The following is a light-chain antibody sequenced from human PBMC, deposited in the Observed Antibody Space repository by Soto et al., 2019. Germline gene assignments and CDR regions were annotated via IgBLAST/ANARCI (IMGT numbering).Light chain of an antibody. V-gene: IGKV1-5*03. Sequence: DIQMTQSTSTLSASVGDRVAITCRASQNIGDLLAWYQLKPGEAPKLLIYKASYLETGVPSRFSGSGSGTEFTFTISSLQPVDLATYYCQHYSAFSVTFGQGTKVDI. CDR1: QNIGDL. CDR3: QHYSAFSVT. CDR2: KAS. J-gene: IGKJ1*01.